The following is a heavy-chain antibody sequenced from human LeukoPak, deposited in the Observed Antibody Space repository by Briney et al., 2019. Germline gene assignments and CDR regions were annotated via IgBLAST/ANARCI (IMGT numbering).Heavy chain of an antibody. D-gene: IGHD6-19*01. V-gene: IGHV3-30*02. CDR1: GFIFSDYG. Sequence: GGSLRLSCVASGFIFSDYGMHWVRQAPGKGLEWVAFTRFDESYSYYVQSVRGRFSISRDNAQNTLYLHMNNLRSEDAAVYYCAKDRPRIAVTGSVFDYWGQGTLVNVSS. CDR2: TRFDESYS. CDR3: AKDRPRIAVTGSVFDY. J-gene: IGHJ4*02.